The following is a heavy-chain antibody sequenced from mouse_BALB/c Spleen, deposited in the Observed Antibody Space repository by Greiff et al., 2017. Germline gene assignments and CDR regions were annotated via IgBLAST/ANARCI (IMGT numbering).Heavy chain of an antibody. CDR3: ARYRYDEAWFAY. D-gene: IGHD2-14*01. V-gene: IGHV1-4*02. Sequence: VQLQQSAAELARPGASVKMSCKASGYTFTSYTMHWVKQRPGQGLEWIGYINPSSGYTEYNQKFKDKTTLTADKSSSTAYMQLSSLTSEDSAVYYCARYRYDEAWFAYWGQGTLVTVSA. J-gene: IGHJ3*01. CDR2: INPSSGYT. CDR1: GYTFTSYT.